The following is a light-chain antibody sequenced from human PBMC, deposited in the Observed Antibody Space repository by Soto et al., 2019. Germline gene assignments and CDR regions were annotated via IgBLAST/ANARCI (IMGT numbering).Light chain of an antibody. Sequence: DVVMTQSPLSLAVTLGQPASISCRSSQSLLSSDGNTYLNWFQQRPGQSPRRLIYKVSNRDSGVRDRFSGSGSGTDFTLKISRVEAEDVGVYYCMQGSHWPLWTFGQGTKVEIK. V-gene: IGKV2-30*01. CDR1: QSLLSSDGNTY. CDR3: MQGSHWPLWT. J-gene: IGKJ1*01. CDR2: KVS.